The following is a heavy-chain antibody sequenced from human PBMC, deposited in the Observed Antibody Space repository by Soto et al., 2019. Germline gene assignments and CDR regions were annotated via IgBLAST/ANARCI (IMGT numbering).Heavy chain of an antibody. D-gene: IGHD1-26*01. CDR2: INAGNGNT. CDR1: GYTFTGYG. V-gene: IGHV1-3*01. CDR3: ARAGGGPTSNLDY. Sequence: XSVKVSCNASGYTFTGYGISWVRQAPGQRLEWMGWINAGNGNTTYSQKFQGRVTTTRATSATTAYMELSSLSSAAMAVYYCARAGGGPTSNLDYWGQGTLVTVSS. J-gene: IGHJ4*02.